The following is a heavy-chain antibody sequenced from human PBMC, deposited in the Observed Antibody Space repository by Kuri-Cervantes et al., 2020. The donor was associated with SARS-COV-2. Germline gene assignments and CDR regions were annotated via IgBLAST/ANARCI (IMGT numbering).Heavy chain of an antibody. Sequence: SVKVSCKASGGTFSSYTISWVRQAPGQGLGWMGRIIPILGIANYAQKFQGRVTITADKSTSTAYMELSSPRSEDTAVYYCAADMAYCGGDCYSNYYYYYGMDVWGQGTTVTVSS. V-gene: IGHV1-69*02. CDR2: IIPILGIA. D-gene: IGHD2-21*02. CDR1: GGTFSSYT. J-gene: IGHJ6*02. CDR3: AADMAYCGGDCYSNYYYYYGMDV.